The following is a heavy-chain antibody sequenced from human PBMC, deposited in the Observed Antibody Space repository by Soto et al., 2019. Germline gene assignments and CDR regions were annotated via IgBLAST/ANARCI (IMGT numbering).Heavy chain of an antibody. J-gene: IGHJ4*02. CDR1: VGSISSGGYY. CDR2: IYYSGST. Sequence: TSEALSVTSTVSVGSISSGGYYWSWILQHPGKGLEWIGYIYYSGSTYYNPSLKSRVTISVDTSKNQFSLKLSSVTAADTAVYYCARGVPAGSGYYYFDYWGQGTLVTVSS. V-gene: IGHV4-31*03. CDR3: ARGVPAGSGYYYFDY. D-gene: IGHD3-22*01.